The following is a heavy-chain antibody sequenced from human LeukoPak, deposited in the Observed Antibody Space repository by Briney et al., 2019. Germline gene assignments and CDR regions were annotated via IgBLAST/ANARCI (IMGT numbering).Heavy chain of an antibody. CDR3: ARGAPGSYCSGGSCPYFDY. V-gene: IGHV1-8*01. Sequence: ASVKVSCKASGYTFTSYDINWVRQATGQGLEWMGWVNPNSGHTGYAQKFQGRVTMTKNSSITTAYMELSSLTSEDTAVYYCARGAPGSYCSGGSCPYFDYWGQGTLVSVSS. CDR1: GYTFTSYD. J-gene: IGHJ4*02. D-gene: IGHD2-15*01. CDR2: VNPNSGHT.